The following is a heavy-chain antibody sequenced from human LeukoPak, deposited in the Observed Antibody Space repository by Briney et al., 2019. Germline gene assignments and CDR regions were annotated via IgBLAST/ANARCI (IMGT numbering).Heavy chain of an antibody. J-gene: IGHJ4*02. V-gene: IGHV1-3*01. CDR2: INAGNGNT. D-gene: IGHD6-6*01. CDR3: ARVGPPGGSSSSLDY. Sequence: GASVKVSCKASGYTFTSYAMHWVRQAPGQRLEWMGWINAGNGNTKYSQKFQGRVTITRDTSASTAYMEPSSLRSEDTAVYYCARVGPPGGSSSSLDYWGQGTLVTVSS. CDR1: GYTFTSYA.